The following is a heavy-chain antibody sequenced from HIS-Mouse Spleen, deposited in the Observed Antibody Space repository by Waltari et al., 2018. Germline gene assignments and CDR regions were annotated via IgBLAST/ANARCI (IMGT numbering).Heavy chain of an antibody. Sequence: QVQLVESGGGVVQPWRSRRLSCAALGFTFSTHGLHGVRQAAGKGLEWVAVISYDGSNKYYADSVKGRFTISRDNSKNTLYLQMNSLRAEDTAVYYCAKDRGSQFDYWGQGTLVTVSS. CDR1: GFTFSTHG. D-gene: IGHD1-26*01. CDR3: AKDRGSQFDY. J-gene: IGHJ4*02. CDR2: ISYDGSNK. V-gene: IGHV3-30*18.